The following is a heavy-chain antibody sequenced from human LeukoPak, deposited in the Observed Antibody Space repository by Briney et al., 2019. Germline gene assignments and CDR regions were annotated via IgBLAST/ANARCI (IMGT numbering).Heavy chain of an antibody. CDR1: GFSFSSYW. D-gene: IGHD6-13*01. J-gene: IGHJ4*02. CDR3: ARDWYSSSWYSYYYFDY. CDR2: INSDGSST. Sequence: PGGSLRLSCAASGFSFSSYWMHWVRQAPGKGLVWVSRINSDGSSTTYADSVKGRFTISRDNAKNTLYLQMNSLRAEDTAVYYCARDWYSSSWYSYYYFDYWGQGTLVTVSS. V-gene: IGHV3-74*01.